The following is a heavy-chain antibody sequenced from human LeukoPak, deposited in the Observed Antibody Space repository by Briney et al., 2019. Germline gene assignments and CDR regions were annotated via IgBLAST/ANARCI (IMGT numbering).Heavy chain of an antibody. CDR3: AREGGARGLPDY. CDR1: GVSLGDYY. J-gene: IGHJ4*02. D-gene: IGHD3-16*01. V-gene: IGHV4-4*07. CDR2: MSTSGST. Sequence: SETLSLTCTVSGVSLGDYYWSWIRQPAGKGLEWIGRMSTSGSTYYNPSVKGRVTLSVDISKNQFSLKLTSVTAADTAAYYCAREGGARGLPDYWGQGTLVTVFS.